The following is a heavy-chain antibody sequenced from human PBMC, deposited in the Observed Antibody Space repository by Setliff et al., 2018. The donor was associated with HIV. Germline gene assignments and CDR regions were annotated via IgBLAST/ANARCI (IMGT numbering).Heavy chain of an antibody. J-gene: IGHJ4*02. V-gene: IGHV3-7*01. CDR2: IKQDGSEK. CDR3: TKTMYSSRWSGFDY. D-gene: IGHD6-13*01. Sequence: GGSLRLSCAASGFSFGGYWMSWVRQAPGKGLEWVANIKQDGSEKYYVDSVKGRFTISRDNAKNSLYLQMNSLRVEDTAVYYCTKTMYSSRWSGFDYWGQGTPVTVSS. CDR1: GFSFGGYW.